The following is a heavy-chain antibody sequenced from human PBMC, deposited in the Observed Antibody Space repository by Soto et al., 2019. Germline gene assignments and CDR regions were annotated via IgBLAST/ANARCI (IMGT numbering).Heavy chain of an antibody. V-gene: IGHV3-30*14. Sequence: GGSLRLSCAASGFTFSSYAMNWVRQAPGKGLEWVAAISYDGRNKYYAESVMDRFTISRDNTKNTLYLKMDSRNAEVAALSYYARERGIAASGTRDYYGMDVGGQGTTVTVSS. CDR2: ISYDGRNK. CDR3: ARERGIAASGTRDYYGMDV. CDR1: GFTFSSYA. D-gene: IGHD6-13*01. J-gene: IGHJ6*02.